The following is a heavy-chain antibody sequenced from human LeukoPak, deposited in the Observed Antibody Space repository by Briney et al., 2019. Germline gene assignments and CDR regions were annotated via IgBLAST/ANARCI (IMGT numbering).Heavy chain of an antibody. J-gene: IGHJ6*02. CDR3: ARDRRPIGLYYYYGMDV. V-gene: IGHV4-31*03. CDR2: IYYSGST. Sequence: SEALSLTCTVSGGSISSGGYYWSWIRQHPGKGLEWIGYIYYSGSTYYNPSLKSRVTISVDTSKNQFSLKLSSVTAADTAVYYCARDRRPIGLYYYYGMDVWGQGTTVTVSS. D-gene: IGHD2-15*01. CDR1: GGSISSGGYY.